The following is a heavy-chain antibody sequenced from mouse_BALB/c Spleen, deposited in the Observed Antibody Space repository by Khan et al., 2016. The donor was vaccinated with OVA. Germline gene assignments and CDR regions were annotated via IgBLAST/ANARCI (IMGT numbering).Heavy chain of an antibody. V-gene: IGHV3-2*02. J-gene: IGHJ4*01. Sequence: VKLLESGPGLVKPSQSLSLTCTVTGYSITSDYAWNWIRQFPGNKLEWMGYINYSGSTSYNPSLKSRISITRETSKNQFFLQLNSVTSEDTAMYYCARRGIYGGYSLYYAIDYWGQGTSVTVSS. CDR2: INYSGST. D-gene: IGHD2-3*01. CDR1: GYSITSDYA. CDR3: ARRGIYGGYSLYYAIDY.